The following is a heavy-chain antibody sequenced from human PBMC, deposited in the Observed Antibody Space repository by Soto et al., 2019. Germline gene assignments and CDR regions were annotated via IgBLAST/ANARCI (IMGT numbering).Heavy chain of an antibody. CDR1: GGSFGNSA. Sequence: QVLLVQSGAEVKKPGSSVKISCKASGGSFGNSAINWVRQTPGQGLEWLGGFIPVYRTLNYAQKFQGRVTITADESTGTAYMTLSSLASNDTXVYYCATGVIWIGYFTVDSWGQGTRVTVSS. V-gene: IGHV1-69*01. CDR3: ATGVIWIGYFTVDS. D-gene: IGHD3-3*01. J-gene: IGHJ4*02. CDR2: FIPVYRTL.